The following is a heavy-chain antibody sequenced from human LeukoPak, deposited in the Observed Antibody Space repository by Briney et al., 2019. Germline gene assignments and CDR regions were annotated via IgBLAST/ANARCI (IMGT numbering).Heavy chain of an antibody. CDR1: GGSISSYF. J-gene: IGHJ5*02. V-gene: IGHV4-59*01. Sequence: SETLSLTCTVSGGSISSYFWSWMCQSPGKGPEWIGYIHQNGNTNYNLSLKSRVTISIEKTNSQFSLRLSSVTAADTAGYYCTRVRMDWYDRSGQERIRFVPWGQGTLVIVSS. CDR2: IHQNGNT. CDR3: TRVRMDWYDRSGQERIRFVP. D-gene: IGHD3-22*01.